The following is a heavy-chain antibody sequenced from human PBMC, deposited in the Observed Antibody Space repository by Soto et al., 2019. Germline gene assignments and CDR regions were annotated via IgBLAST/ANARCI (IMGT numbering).Heavy chain of an antibody. D-gene: IGHD5-12*01. J-gene: IGHJ6*03. CDR1: GDSFNDYY. CDR3: ARESGLATATLDYYYFYMDV. Sequence: QVQLVQSGAEVRKPGASVTVSCRSSGDSFNDYYIHWVRQAPGQGFEWMGWINPNGGVTKYAQKFQGWVSMTRDTSIRTVYMQLSRLPSADTAVYYCARESGLATATLDYYYFYMDVWGTGTTVTVSS. V-gene: IGHV1-2*04. CDR2: INPNGGVT.